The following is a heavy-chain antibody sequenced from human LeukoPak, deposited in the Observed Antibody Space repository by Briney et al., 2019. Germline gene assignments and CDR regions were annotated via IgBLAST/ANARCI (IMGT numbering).Heavy chain of an antibody. V-gene: IGHV3-11*04. J-gene: IGHJ6*03. Sequence: KPGGSLRLSCAASGFTFSDYYMNWIRQAPGKGLEWVSYISSSGSTIYDADSGKGRFTISRDNAKKSLYLQMNSLRVEDTAVYYCARAWGTSYMDVWGKGTTVTVSS. CDR1: GFTFSDYY. CDR3: ARAWGTSYMDV. CDR2: ISSSGSTI. D-gene: IGHD3-16*01.